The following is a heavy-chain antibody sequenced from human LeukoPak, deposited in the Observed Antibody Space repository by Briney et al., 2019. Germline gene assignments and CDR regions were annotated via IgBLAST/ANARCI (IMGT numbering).Heavy chain of an antibody. CDR1: GFTLSSYA. D-gene: IGHD5-18*01. Sequence: GGSLRLSCAASGFTLSSYAMSWVRQAPGKGLEWVSAISGSGGSTYYADSVKGRFTISRDNSKNTLYLQMNSLRAEDTAVYYCAKCLGYSYGNFDYWGQGTLVTVSS. CDR2: ISGSGGST. J-gene: IGHJ4*02. CDR3: AKCLGYSYGNFDY. V-gene: IGHV3-23*01.